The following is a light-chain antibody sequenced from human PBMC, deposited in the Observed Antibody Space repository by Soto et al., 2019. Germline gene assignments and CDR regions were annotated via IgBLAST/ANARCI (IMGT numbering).Light chain of an antibody. CDR3: QQYGSSPR. V-gene: IGKV3-20*01. CDR2: GAS. Sequence: EIVFTQSPGTLSLSPGERATLSCRASQSVSSSYLAWYQQKPGQAPRLLIYGASSRATGIPDRFSGSGSGTDFTLTISRLEPEDFAVYYCQQYGSSPRFGQGTKVDI. J-gene: IGKJ1*01. CDR1: QSVSSSY.